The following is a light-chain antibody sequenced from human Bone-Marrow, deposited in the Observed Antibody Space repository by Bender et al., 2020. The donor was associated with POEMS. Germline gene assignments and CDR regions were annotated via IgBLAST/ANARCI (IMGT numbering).Light chain of an antibody. J-gene: IGLJ1*01. Sequence: SYVLTQPPSVSVAPGQTARTTCGGNNIGSKSVHWYQQKPGQAPVLVVYDDTVRPSGIPERFSGYNSGNTATLTISRVEAGDEADYYCQGWDSGPDHLYVFGAGTKVTVL. CDR1: NIGSKS. CDR3: QGWDSGPDHLYV. CDR2: DDT. V-gene: IGLV3-21*02.